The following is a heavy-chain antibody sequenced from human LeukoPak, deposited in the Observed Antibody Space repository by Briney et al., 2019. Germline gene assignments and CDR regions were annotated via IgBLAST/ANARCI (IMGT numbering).Heavy chain of an antibody. V-gene: IGHV3-30*18. D-gene: IGHD3-10*01. CDR2: IPYDGSNK. CDR1: GFTFSSYG. Sequence: GGSLRPSCAASGFTFSSYGMHWVRQAPDKGLEWVAVIPYDGSNKYYADSVKGRFTISRDNSKNTLYLQMNSLRAEDTAVYYCAKEQTPYGSGSYLYYFDYWGQGTLVTVSS. CDR3: AKEQTPYGSGSYLYYFDY. J-gene: IGHJ4*02.